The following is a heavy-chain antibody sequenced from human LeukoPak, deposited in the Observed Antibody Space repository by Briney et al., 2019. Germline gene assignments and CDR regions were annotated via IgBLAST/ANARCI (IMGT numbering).Heavy chain of an antibody. CDR2: IYYSGNS. V-gene: IGHV4-39*07. Sequence: PSQTLSLTCTVSGGSISSDHYYWGWIRQPPGKGLEWIGSIYYSGNSYYNPSLKSRVTMSVDTSKNQFSLKVSSVTAADTAVYYCAGPAGTYWYFDLWGRSTLVTVSS. D-gene: IGHD1-26*01. CDR1: GGSISSDHYY. CDR3: AGPAGTYWYFDL. J-gene: IGHJ2*01.